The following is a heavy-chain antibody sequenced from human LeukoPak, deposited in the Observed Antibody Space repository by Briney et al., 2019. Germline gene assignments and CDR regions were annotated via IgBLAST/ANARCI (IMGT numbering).Heavy chain of an antibody. J-gene: IGHJ4*02. CDR1: GYTFTDYY. V-gene: IGHV1-2*02. CDR3: ASSPGTMIVALDY. CDR2: INPNSGGT. Sequence: SVKVSCQASGYTFTDYYMHWVRQAPGQGLEWMGWINPNSGGTNYAQKFQGRVTMTRDTSISTAYMELSRLRSDDTALYYCASSPGTMIVALDYWGQGTLVTVSS. D-gene: IGHD3-22*01.